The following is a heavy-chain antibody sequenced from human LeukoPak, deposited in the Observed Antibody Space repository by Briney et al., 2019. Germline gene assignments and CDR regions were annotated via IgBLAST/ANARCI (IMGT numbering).Heavy chain of an antibody. V-gene: IGHV3-74*01. Sequence: PGGSLRLPCAASGFTFSSYWMHWVRQAPGKGLVWVSRINSDGSSTSYADSVKGRFTISRDNAKNTLYLQMNSLRAEDTAVYYCARKGYCSGGSCYSTYFDYWGQGTLVTVSS. CDR2: INSDGSST. CDR3: ARKGYCSGGSCYSTYFDY. J-gene: IGHJ4*02. D-gene: IGHD2-15*01. CDR1: GFTFSSYW.